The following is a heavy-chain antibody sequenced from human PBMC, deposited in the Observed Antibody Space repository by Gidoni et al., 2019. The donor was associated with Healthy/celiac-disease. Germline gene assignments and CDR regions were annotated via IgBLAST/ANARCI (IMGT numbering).Heavy chain of an antibody. Sequence: QVQLVQSGAEVKKPGASVKVSCKASGYTFTSYAMHWVRQAPGQRLEWMGWINAGNGNTKYSQKFQGRVTITRDTSASTAYMELSSLRSEDTAVYYCARDFEYCNGGSCYPNWFDPWGQGTLVTVSS. J-gene: IGHJ5*02. CDR2: INAGNGNT. D-gene: IGHD2-15*01. CDR3: ARDFEYCNGGSCYPNWFDP. V-gene: IGHV1-3*01. CDR1: GYTFTSYA.